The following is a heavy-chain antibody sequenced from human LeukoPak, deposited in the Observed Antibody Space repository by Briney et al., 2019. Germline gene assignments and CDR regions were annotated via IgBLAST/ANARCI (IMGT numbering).Heavy chain of an antibody. D-gene: IGHD6-13*01. J-gene: IGHJ4*02. CDR3: AKATLEIAAAGVWHFDH. CDR2: IGWNSGTI. Sequence: GGSLRLSCAASGFTFDDYAMHWVRQAPGKGLEWVSGIGWNSGTIAYADSVKGRFTISRDNAKNSLYLQMNGLRLEDTAFYYCAKATLEIAAAGVWHFDHWGQGTLVTVSS. CDR1: GFTFDDYA. V-gene: IGHV3-9*01.